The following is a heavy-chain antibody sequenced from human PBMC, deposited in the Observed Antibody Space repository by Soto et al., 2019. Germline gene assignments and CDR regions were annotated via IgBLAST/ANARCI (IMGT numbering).Heavy chain of an antibody. J-gene: IGHJ3*02. Sequence: QVQLQQSGPGLVKPSQTLSLTCAISGDSVSSNSAAWNWLRQSPSRGLEWLGRTYYRSKWYNDYVVSVKSRITIYPDTSRNQFSLQLNSVTPEDTAVYYCARARGVLSEAFDIWGQWTVVTVSS. CDR1: GDSVSSNSAA. D-gene: IGHD3-10*01. CDR2: TYYRSKWYN. CDR3: ARARGVLSEAFDI. V-gene: IGHV6-1*01.